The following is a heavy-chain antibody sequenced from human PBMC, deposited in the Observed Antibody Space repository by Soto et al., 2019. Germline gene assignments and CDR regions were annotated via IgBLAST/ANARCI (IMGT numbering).Heavy chain of an antibody. CDR2: IIPIFGTA. J-gene: IGHJ4*02. Sequence: ASVKVSCKASGGTFSSYAISWVRQAPGQGLEWMGGIIPIFGTANYAQKFQGRVTITADKSTSTAYMELSSLRSEDTAVYYCARQAFPLRDGRYYFDYWGQGTLVTVSS. V-gene: IGHV1-69*06. D-gene: IGHD3-16*01. CDR1: GGTFSSYA. CDR3: ARQAFPLRDGRYYFDY.